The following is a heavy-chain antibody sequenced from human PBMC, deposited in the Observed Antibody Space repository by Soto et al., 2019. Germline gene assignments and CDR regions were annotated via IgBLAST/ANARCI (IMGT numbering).Heavy chain of an antibody. J-gene: IGHJ5*02. CDR1: GFIFSSYA. CDR3: VKTGSSTRLWWFDP. CDR2: ITAGGGST. Sequence: PGGSLRLSCAASGFIFSSYAMTWVRQAPGKGLEWVSAITAGGGSTYYADYVKGRFTISRDNSKNTLYLQMHGVRAEDTAVYYCVKTGSSTRLWWFDPWGQGPLVTVSS. D-gene: IGHD2-2*01. V-gene: IGHV3-23*01.